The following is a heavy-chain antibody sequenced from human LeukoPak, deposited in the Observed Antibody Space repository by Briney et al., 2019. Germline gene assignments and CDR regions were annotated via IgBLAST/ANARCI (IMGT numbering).Heavy chain of an antibody. CDR2: ISSSASTI. D-gene: IGHD5-18*01. J-gene: IGHJ4*02. V-gene: IGHV3-48*03. CDR3: ARRGGYGYFTIDY. Sequence: PGGSLRLSCAASGFTFSTYEMNWVRQSPGKGLEWVSYISSSASTIYYADSVKGRFTISRDNAKNTLYLQMKSLRAEDTAVYYCARRGGYGYFTIDYWGQGTLVTVSS. CDR1: GFTFSTYE.